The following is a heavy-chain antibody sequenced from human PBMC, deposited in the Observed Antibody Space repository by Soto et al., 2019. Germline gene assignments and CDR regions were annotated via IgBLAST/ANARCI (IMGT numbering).Heavy chain of an antibody. CDR2: ISSSSSVI. D-gene: IGHD7-27*01. CDR1: GFILSDCA. Sequence: EVQLVESGGGLVQPGGSLRLSCATSGFILSDCAMNWVRQAPGKGLEWVSYISSSSSVIDYADSVKGRFTVSRDNARNSLYVQMKSLRDEETAVYYCARDLSWGSNWYYYMDVWGKGTTVTVSS. CDR3: ARDLSWGSNWYYYMDV. J-gene: IGHJ6*03. V-gene: IGHV3-48*02.